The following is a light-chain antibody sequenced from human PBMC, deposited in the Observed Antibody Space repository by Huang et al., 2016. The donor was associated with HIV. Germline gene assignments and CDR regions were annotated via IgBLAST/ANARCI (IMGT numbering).Light chain of an antibody. J-gene: IGKJ1*01. CDR1: QGISNS. V-gene: IGKV1-13*02. CDR3: QQVSRYPRT. CDR2: VAS. Sequence: ALQLTQSPSSLSTSVGDRVTITCRASQGISNSLAWYQQKPGRAPKLLIHVASILQNGVPSRFSGSGSGTDFTLTINNLQPEDFATYYCQQVSRYPRTFGQGTKVEIK.